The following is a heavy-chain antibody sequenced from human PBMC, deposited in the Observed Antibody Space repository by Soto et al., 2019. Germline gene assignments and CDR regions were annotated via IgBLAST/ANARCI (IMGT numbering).Heavy chain of an antibody. Sequence: EVQLLESGGGLVQPGGSLRLSCAASGFTFSSYAMNWVRQAPGKGLEWVSVISGSGDSTYYADSVKGRFTISRDNSTTTLYLQMNSLRAEDPAVYYCARRSSSWYFDCWGQGTLVTVSS. J-gene: IGHJ4*02. CDR1: GFTFSSYA. D-gene: IGHD6-13*01. CDR3: ARRSSSWYFDC. CDR2: ISGSGDST. V-gene: IGHV3-23*01.